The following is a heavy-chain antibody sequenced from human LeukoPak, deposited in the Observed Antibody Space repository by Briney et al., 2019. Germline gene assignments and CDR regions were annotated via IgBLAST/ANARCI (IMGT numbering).Heavy chain of an antibody. Sequence: NPGGSLRLSCAASGFTFSDYYMNWIRQAPGQGLELVSYISSSGSTIYYADSVKGRFTISRDNAKNSLYLQMNSLRAEDTAVYYCAGAYAAGTWGDYWGQGTLVTVSS. V-gene: IGHV3-11*01. CDR1: GFTFSDYY. CDR2: ISSSGSTI. J-gene: IGHJ4*02. D-gene: IGHD6-13*01. CDR3: AGAYAAGTWGDY.